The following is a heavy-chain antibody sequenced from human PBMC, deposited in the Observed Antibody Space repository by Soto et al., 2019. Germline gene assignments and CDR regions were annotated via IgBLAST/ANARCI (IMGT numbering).Heavy chain of an antibody. J-gene: IGHJ6*02. V-gene: IGHV3-23*01. CDR2: ISGSGIST. CDR3: AKEKAYSSGWDGMDV. D-gene: IGHD6-19*01. Sequence: EVQLLESGGGLVQPGGSLRLSCAASGFTFSSYAMSWVRQAPGKGLEWVSAISGSGISTYYADSVKGRFTISRDNSKNTLYRQMNSLRAEDTAVYYCAKEKAYSSGWDGMDVWGQGTAVTVSS. CDR1: GFTFSSYA.